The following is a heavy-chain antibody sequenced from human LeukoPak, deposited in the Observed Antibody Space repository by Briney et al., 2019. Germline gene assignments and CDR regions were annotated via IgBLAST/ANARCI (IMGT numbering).Heavy chain of an antibody. J-gene: IGHJ3*02. CDR1: GASISSGDYL. CDR2: IYYSGST. V-gene: IGHV4-30-4*01. CDR3: ARGLTYYDFWSGYPGSGGDAFDI. Sequence: SETLSLTCTVSGASISSGDYLWSWIRQPPGMGLEWIGNIYYSGSTNYNASLKSRVTISVDTSKNQFSLKLSSVTAADMAVYYCARGLTYYDFWSGYPGSGGDAFDIWGQGTMVTVSS. D-gene: IGHD3-3*01.